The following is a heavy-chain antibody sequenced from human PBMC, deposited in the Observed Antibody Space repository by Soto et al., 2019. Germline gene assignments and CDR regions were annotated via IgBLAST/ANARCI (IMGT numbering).Heavy chain of an antibody. CDR3: AKDRKGRRVPAANWFDP. CDR2: ISGSGGST. J-gene: IGHJ5*02. Sequence: GGSLRLSCAASGFTFSSDAMSWVRQAPGKGLEWVSAISGSGGSTYYADSVKGRFTISRDNSKNTLYLQMNSLRAEDTAVYYCAKDRKGRRVPAANWFDPWGQGTLVTVSS. D-gene: IGHD2-2*01. CDR1: GFTFSSDA. V-gene: IGHV3-23*01.